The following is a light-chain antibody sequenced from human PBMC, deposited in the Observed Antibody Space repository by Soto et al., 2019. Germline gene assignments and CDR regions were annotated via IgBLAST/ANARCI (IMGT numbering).Light chain of an antibody. V-gene: IGKV2-28*01. CDR1: QSLLHRNGNNY. Sequence: DIVMTQSPLSLPVTPGEPASISCRSSQSLLHRNGNNYLDWFLQKPGQSPQLLIYMGSNRASGVPDRLSGSGSGTDFTLKISRVEAEDVGIYYCMQALQTPLTFGGGTKVEI. J-gene: IGKJ4*01. CDR3: MQALQTPLT. CDR2: MGS.